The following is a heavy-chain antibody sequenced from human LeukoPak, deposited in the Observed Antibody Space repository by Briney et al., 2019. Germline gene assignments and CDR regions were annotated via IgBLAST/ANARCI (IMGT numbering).Heavy chain of an antibody. J-gene: IGHJ4*02. CDR3: ARYHGGYDDC. V-gene: IGHV4-39*07. D-gene: IGHD5-12*01. Sequence: PSETLSLTCTVSGGSNSRSTYYWGWIRQPPGTGPEWIGSINYTGNTYYNPSLKSRVTISADTSKGQFSLKLSSVTAADTAVYYCARYHGGYDDCWGQGALVTVSS. CDR1: GGSNSRSTYY. CDR2: INYTGNT.